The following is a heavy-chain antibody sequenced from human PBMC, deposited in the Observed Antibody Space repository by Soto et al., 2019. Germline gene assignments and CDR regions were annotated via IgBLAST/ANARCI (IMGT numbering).Heavy chain of an antibody. CDR3: ARESGGYDSSSRYGLDV. CDR1: GGSISSVGHY. J-gene: IGHJ6*02. D-gene: IGHD6-25*01. CDR2: IYYSGST. V-gene: IGHV4-31*03. Sequence: SETLSLTCSVSGGSISSVGHYWTWIRQQQGKGLEWIGYIYYSGSTDYNPYLKSRVTISVDRSKNQFSLNLSSVTAADTAIYYCARESGGYDSSSRYGLDVWGQGTTVTVSS.